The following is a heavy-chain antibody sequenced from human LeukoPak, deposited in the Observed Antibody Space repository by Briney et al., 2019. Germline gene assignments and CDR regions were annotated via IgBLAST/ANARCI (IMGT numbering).Heavy chain of an antibody. CDR1: GFTFSSYA. Sequence: GGSLRLSCAASGFTFSSYAMHWVRQAPGKGLEYVSAISIHGGDTYYANSVKGRFTISRANSKNTLYLQMGSLRAEDMAVYYCARVLGDASGYYDYWGQGTLVTVSS. CDR2: ISIHGGDT. J-gene: IGHJ4*02. V-gene: IGHV3-64*01. D-gene: IGHD3-22*01. CDR3: ARVLGDASGYYDY.